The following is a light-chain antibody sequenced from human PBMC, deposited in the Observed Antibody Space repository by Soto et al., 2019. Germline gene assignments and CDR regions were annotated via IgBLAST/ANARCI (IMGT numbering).Light chain of an antibody. CDR3: QQYNTWLWT. Sequence: EVVMTQSPATLSVSPGERVTLSCRASQSINAHLAWYQQKPGQAPRLLIHGASTRATGIPARFSGSGFGTEFTXXIXSXXSEDFAVYYCQQYNTWLWTFGQVTKVEIQ. CDR1: QSINAH. J-gene: IGKJ1*01. CDR2: GAS. V-gene: IGKV3-15*01.